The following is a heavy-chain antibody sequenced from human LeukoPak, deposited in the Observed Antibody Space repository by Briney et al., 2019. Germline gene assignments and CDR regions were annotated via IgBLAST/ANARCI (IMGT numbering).Heavy chain of an antibody. CDR3: ARGSGWYSKGWYYYYYMDV. Sequence: GGSLRLSCAAPGFTFSSYSMNWVRQAPGKGLEWVSSISSSSSYIYYADSVKGRFTISRDNAKNSLYLQMSSLRAEDTAVYYCARGSGWYSKGWYYYYYMDVWGKGTTVTISS. V-gene: IGHV3-21*01. D-gene: IGHD6-19*01. J-gene: IGHJ6*03. CDR2: ISSSSSYI. CDR1: GFTFSSYS.